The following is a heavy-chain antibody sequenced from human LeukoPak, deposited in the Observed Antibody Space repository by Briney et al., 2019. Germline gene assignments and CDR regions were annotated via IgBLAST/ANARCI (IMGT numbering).Heavy chain of an antibody. Sequence: GGSLRLSCAASGFTFSSYWMSWVRQAPGKGLEWVANIKQDGSEKYYVDSVKGRFTISRDNAKNSLYLQMISLRAEDTAVYYCARVGGRYSPLGYWGQGTLVTVTS. J-gene: IGHJ4*02. CDR1: GFTFSSYW. CDR3: ARVGGRYSPLGY. D-gene: IGHD3-16*02. V-gene: IGHV3-7*01. CDR2: IKQDGSEK.